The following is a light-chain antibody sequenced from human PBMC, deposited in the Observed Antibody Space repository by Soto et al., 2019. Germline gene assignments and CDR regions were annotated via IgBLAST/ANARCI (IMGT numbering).Light chain of an antibody. CDR3: SSYTSSSTVV. Sequence: QLVLTQPASVSGSPGQSITISCTGTSSDVGGYNYVSWYQQHPGKAPKLMIYDVSNRPSGVSNRFSGSKSGNKASLTISGLQAEDEADYYCSSYTSSSTVVFGGGTKLTVL. V-gene: IGLV2-14*01. CDR2: DVS. CDR1: SSDVGGYNY. J-gene: IGLJ2*01.